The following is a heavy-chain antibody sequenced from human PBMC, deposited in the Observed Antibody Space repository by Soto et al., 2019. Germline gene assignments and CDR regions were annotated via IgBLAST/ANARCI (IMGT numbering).Heavy chain of an antibody. V-gene: IGHV4-59*08. CDR2: VYHTGST. D-gene: IGHD2-15*01. J-gene: IGHJ5*02. Sequence: PSETLSLTCAVSGGFITNDYWSWIRQPPGKGLEWIGYVYHTGSTNYKPSLKSRVTISVDTSKNQFSLKLSSVTAADTAVYYCARHGYCSGGSCYAKLYNWFDHWGQGTLVTVSS. CDR3: ARHGYCSGGSCYAKLYNWFDH. CDR1: GGFITNDY.